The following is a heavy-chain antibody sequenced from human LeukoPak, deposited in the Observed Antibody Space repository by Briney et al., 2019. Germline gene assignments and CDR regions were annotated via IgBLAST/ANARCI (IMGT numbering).Heavy chain of an antibody. CDR3: ARSYDILTGYYNGATAFDI. D-gene: IGHD3-9*01. J-gene: IGHJ3*02. CDR1: GFTFSSYA. V-gene: IGHV3-23*01. Sequence: PGGSLRLSCAASGFTFSSYAMSWVRQAPGKGLEWVSAISGSGGSTYYADSVKGRFTISRDNSKNTLYLQMNSLRSDDTAVYYCARSYDILTGYYNGATAFDIWGQGTMVTVSS. CDR2: ISGSGGST.